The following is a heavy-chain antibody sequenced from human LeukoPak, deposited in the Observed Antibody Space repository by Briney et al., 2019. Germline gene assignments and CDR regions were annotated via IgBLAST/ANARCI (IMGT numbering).Heavy chain of an antibody. CDR2: ISSSGSTI. Sequence: GGSLRLSCAASGFTFSDYYMSWIRQAPGKGLEWVSYISSSGSTIYYADSVKGRFTISRDNAKNSLYLQMNSLRAEDTAVYYCARECSSSSSWLGKGWYYYMDVWGKGTTVTISS. CDR1: GFTFSDYY. V-gene: IGHV3-11*01. CDR3: ARECSSSSSWLGKGWYYYMDV. D-gene: IGHD6-13*01. J-gene: IGHJ6*03.